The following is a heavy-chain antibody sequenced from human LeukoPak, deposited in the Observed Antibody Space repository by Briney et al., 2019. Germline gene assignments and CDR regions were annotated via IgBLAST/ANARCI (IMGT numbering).Heavy chain of an antibody. J-gene: IGHJ4*02. Sequence: PGGSLRLSCAASGFTFSSYAMHWVRQAPGKGLEWVALISYDGSDKYYAGSVKGRFAISRDNSKNTLYLQMNSLSAEDTAVYYCARGDWGYWGQGTLVTVSS. CDR2: ISYDGSDK. CDR3: ARGDWGY. CDR1: GFTFSSYA. V-gene: IGHV3-30*03. D-gene: IGHD3/OR15-3a*01.